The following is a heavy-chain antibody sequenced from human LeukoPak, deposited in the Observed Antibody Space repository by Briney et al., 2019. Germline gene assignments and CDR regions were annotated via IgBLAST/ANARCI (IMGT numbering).Heavy chain of an antibody. D-gene: IGHD1-1*01. CDR2: ISGYNGNT. V-gene: IGHV1-18*01. Sequence: ASVKVSCKTSGYIFTNYYISWVRLAPGQGLEWMGWISGYNGNTNYAQKLQGRVTMTTDTSTSTANMELRSLRSDNTAVYYFASASRTGDNYFDYWGQGTLVTVSS. J-gene: IGHJ4*02. CDR3: ASASRTGDNYFDY. CDR1: GYIFTNYY.